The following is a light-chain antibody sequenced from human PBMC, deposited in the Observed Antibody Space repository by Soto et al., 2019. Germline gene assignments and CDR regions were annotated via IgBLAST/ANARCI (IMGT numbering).Light chain of an antibody. V-gene: IGLV4-69*01. CDR1: SGHSSYA. J-gene: IGLJ2*01. Sequence: QLVLTQSPSASASLGASVKFTCTLSSGHSSYAIAWHQQQPEKGPRYLMKVNSDGSHSKGDGIPDRFSGSSSGAERYLTISSLQSEDEADYYCQTWGTGFHVVFGGETKLTVL. CDR2: VNSDGSH. CDR3: QTWGTGFHVV.